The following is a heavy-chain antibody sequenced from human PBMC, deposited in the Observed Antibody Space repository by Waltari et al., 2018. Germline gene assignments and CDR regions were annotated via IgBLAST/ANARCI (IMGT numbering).Heavy chain of an antibody. D-gene: IGHD3-10*01. V-gene: IGHV1-69*13. Sequence: QVQLVQSGAEVKKPGSSVKVSCKASGGTFSSYAISWVRQAPGQGLEWMGGIILSFVTANDAKKFQCRVTITADESTSTAYMELSSMRSEDTAVYYCARKSMVQGVPYYDGMDVWGQGTTVTVSS. J-gene: IGHJ6*02. CDR3: ARKSMVQGVPYYDGMDV. CDR1: GGTFSSYA. CDR2: IILSFVTA.